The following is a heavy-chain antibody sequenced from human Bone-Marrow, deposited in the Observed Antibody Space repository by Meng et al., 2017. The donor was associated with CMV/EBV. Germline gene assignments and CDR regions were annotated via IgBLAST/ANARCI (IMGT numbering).Heavy chain of an antibody. CDR2: SRNKANNHVT. CDR3: VREVAAAYFDP. Sequence: GESLKISCATSQFTFSDHYMDWVRQAPGKGLEWVGRSRNKANNHVTEYAASVKGRFTISRDDSKNSLYLQMNSLRTEDTAVYFCVREVAAAYFDPWGQGTLVTASS. V-gene: IGHV3-72*01. D-gene: IGHD2-15*01. J-gene: IGHJ5*02. CDR1: QFTFSDHY.